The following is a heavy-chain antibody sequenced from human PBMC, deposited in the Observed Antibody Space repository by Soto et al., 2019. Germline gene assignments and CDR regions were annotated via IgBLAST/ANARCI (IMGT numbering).Heavy chain of an antibody. CDR2: LSWNDDV. D-gene: IGHD3-9*01. CDR3: ARKGIFWGGVDV. J-gene: IGHJ6*02. Sequence: QITLKESGPTLVKPTQTLTLTCTFSGFSLTTSGVGVGWIRQPPGKALEWLALLSWNDDVNYSPSLKSRLTISKDTSRNQVVLTMTNMDPVDTATYYCARKGIFWGGVDVWGQGTTVTVSS. CDR1: GFSLTTSGVG. V-gene: IGHV2-5*01.